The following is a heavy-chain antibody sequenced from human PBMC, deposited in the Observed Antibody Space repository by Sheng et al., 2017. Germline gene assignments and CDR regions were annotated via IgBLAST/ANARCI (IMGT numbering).Heavy chain of an antibody. V-gene: IGHV1-69*01. CDR2: IIPIFGTA. D-gene: IGHD3-22*01. CDR1: GGTFSSYA. CDR3: ASPNYYDRRKYYGMDV. J-gene: IGHJ6*02. Sequence: QVQLVQSGAEVKKPGSSVKVSCKASGGTFSSYAISWVRQAPGQGLEWMGGIIPIFGTANYAQKFQGRVTITADESTSTAYMELSSLRSEDTAVYYCASPNYYDRRKYYGMDVWGQGTTVTVSS.